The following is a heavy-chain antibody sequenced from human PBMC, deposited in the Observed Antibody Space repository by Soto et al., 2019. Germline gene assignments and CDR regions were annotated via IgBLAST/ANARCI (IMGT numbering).Heavy chain of an antibody. Sequence: QVQLQESGPGLVKPSETLSLTCPVSGGSVSSYYWSWIRQPPGKGLECIGYIYYSGSTNYNHPLKSRVTTSVDTSKNQFALKLSSVTAADTDVYYCARRYGRNFDYWGQGTLVTVSS. CDR1: GGSVSSYY. CDR3: ARRYGRNFDY. J-gene: IGHJ4*02. CDR2: IYYSGST. V-gene: IGHV4-59*02. D-gene: IGHD1-20*01.